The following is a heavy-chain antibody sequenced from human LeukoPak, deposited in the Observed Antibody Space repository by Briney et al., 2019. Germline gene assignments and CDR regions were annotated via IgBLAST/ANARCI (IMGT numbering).Heavy chain of an antibody. D-gene: IGHD3-3*01. Sequence: GGSLRLSCAASGFTFSSYAMSWVRQAPGKGLEWVSAISGSGGSTYYADSVQGRFTTSRDNSKNTLYLQMNSLRAEDTAVYYCAKDDDFWSGYLRFDPWGQGTLVTVSS. J-gene: IGHJ5*02. V-gene: IGHV3-23*01. CDR3: AKDDDFWSGYLRFDP. CDR1: GFTFSSYA. CDR2: ISGSGGST.